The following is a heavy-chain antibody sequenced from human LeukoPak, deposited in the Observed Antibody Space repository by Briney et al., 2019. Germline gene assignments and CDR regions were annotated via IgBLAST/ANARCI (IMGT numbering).Heavy chain of an antibody. D-gene: IGHD4-17*01. Sequence: ASVKVSCKTSGFSLRNYGVSWVRQAPGQGLEWMGWIISHNGDTELAQKFQGRVSLTTDTSTTTVFMELRSLTSDDTAVYYCARDRGFGDYVDDGADILDYWGQGTLVTVSS. V-gene: IGHV1-18*01. CDR3: ARDRGFGDYVDDGADILDY. CDR1: GFSLRNYG. J-gene: IGHJ4*02. CDR2: IISHNGDT.